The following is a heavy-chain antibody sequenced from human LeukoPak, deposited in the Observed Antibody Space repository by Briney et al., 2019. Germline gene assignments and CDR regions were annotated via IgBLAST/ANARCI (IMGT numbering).Heavy chain of an antibody. D-gene: IGHD4-17*01. CDR2: INHSGST. CDR1: GGSFSGYY. V-gene: IGHV4-34*01. CDR3: ARATTVDYADY. Sequence: SETLSLTCAVYGGSFSGYYWSWIRQPPGKGLEWIGEINHSGSTNYNPSLKSRVTISVDTSKNQFSLKLSSVTAADTAVYYCARATTVDYADYWGQGTLVTVSS. J-gene: IGHJ4*02.